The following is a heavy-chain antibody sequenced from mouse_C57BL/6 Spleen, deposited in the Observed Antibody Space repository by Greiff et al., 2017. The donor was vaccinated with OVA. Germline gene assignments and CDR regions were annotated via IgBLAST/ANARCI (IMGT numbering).Heavy chain of an antibody. Sequence: VQLQQSGAELVRPGASVKLSCTASGFNIKDDYMHWVKQRPEQGLEWIGWIDPENGDTEYASKFQGKATITADTSSNTAYLQLSSLTSEDTAVYYCTPNLLLFAYWGQGTLVTVSA. CDR1: GFNIKDDY. CDR2: IDPENGDT. J-gene: IGHJ3*01. CDR3: TPNLLLFAY. V-gene: IGHV14-4*01. D-gene: IGHD2-10*01.